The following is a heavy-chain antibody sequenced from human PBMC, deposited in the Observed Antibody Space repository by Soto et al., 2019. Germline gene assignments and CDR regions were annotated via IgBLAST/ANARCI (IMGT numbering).Heavy chain of an antibody. CDR2: INHSGST. CDR1: GGSFRNYY. V-gene: IGHV4-34*01. J-gene: IGHJ5*02. D-gene: IGHD2-2*01. CDR3: ARAVTRSFSNWFDP. Sequence: SETLSLTCGVYGGSFRNYYWSWIRQPPGKGLEWIGEINHSGSTNYNPSLKSRVTISVDTSKNQFSLKLSSVTAADTAVYYCARAVTRSFSNWFDPWGQGTLVTVSS.